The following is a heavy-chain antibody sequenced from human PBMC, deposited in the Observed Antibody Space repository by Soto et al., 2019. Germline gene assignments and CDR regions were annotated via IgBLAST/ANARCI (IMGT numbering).Heavy chain of an antibody. CDR3: AKGLRFLVWGFDY. CDR1: GFTFSSYA. CDR2: ISGSGGST. D-gene: IGHD3-3*01. Sequence: EVQLLESGGGLVQPGGSLRLSCAASGFTFSSYAMSWVRQAPGKGLEWVSAISGSGGSTYYADSVKGRFTISRVNSKNTLYLQMNSLRAEDTAVYYCAKGLRFLVWGFDYWGQGTLVTVSS. J-gene: IGHJ4*02. V-gene: IGHV3-23*01.